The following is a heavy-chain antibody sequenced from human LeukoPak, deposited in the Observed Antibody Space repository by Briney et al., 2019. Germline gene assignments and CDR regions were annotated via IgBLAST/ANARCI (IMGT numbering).Heavy chain of an antibody. CDR2: ISYDGSNK. CDR1: GFTFSSYA. V-gene: IGHV3-30-3*01. Sequence: GGSLRLTCAASGFTFSSYAMHWVRQAPGKGLEWVAVISYDGSNKYYADSVKGRFTISRDNSKNTLYLQMNSLRAEDTAVYYCAREGGGYDFLDGMDVWGQGTTVTVSS. J-gene: IGHJ6*02. D-gene: IGHD5-12*01. CDR3: AREGGGYDFLDGMDV.